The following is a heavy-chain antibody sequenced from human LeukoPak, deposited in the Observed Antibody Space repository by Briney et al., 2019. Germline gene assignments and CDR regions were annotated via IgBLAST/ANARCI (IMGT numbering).Heavy chain of an antibody. CDR3: ARAAAHYDILTGYLIDTYTIFDY. CDR1: GYSISSGYY. CDR2: IYHSGST. D-gene: IGHD3-9*01. Sequence: SETLSLTCTVSGYSISSGYYWGWIRQPPGKGLEWIGSIYHSGSTYYNPSLKSRVTISVDTSKNQFSLKLSSVTAADTAVYYCARAAAHYDILTGYLIDTYTIFDYWGQGTLVTVSS. V-gene: IGHV4-38-2*02. J-gene: IGHJ4*02.